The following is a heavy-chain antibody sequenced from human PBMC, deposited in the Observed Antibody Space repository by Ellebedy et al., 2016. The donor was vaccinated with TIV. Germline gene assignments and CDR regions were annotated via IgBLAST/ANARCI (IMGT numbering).Heavy chain of an antibody. V-gene: IGHV1-2*02. CDR2: NNPNRGGT. Sequence: AASVKVSCKASGYTFTEYYMHWVRQAPGQGLEWMGWNNPNRGGTNYSQKFQGRVTITRETSISTAYMELSRLNSDDTAMYYCARDRASGYSGSVWFNPWGQGTQVTVSS. D-gene: IGHD5-12*01. CDR1: GYTFTEYY. CDR3: ARDRASGYSGSVWFNP. J-gene: IGHJ5*02.